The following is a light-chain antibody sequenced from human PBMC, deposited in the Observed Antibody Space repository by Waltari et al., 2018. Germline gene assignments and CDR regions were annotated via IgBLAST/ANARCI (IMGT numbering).Light chain of an antibody. CDR3: SSYISSSTLEL. V-gene: IGLV2-14*03. CDR2: DVS. Sequence: QSALTQPPSVSGSPGLSITISRTGPSLDVGGLNFVSWYQQHPVKAPKLIIYDVSNRPSGVSNRFSGSKSGNTASLTISGLQAEDEADYYCSSYISSSTLELFGGGTSLTVL. J-gene: IGLJ2*01. CDR1: SLDVGGLNF.